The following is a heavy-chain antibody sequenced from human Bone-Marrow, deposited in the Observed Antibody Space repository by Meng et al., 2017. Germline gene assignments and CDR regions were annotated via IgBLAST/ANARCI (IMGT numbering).Heavy chain of an antibody. CDR3: TGGRFDY. CDR2: IWYDGSNK. Sequence: GESLKISCAASGFTFSSYGMHWVRQAPGKGLEWVAVIWYDGSNKYYADSVKGRFTISRDSSENTVYLQMSSLRPEDTAVYYCTGGRFDYWGQGTLVTVSS. V-gene: IGHV3-33*01. CDR1: GFTFSSYG. J-gene: IGHJ4*02.